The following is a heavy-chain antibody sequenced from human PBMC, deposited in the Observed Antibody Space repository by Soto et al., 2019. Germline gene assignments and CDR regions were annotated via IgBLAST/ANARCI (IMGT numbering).Heavy chain of an antibody. CDR3: ARHEGVVAATNPYYFDY. CDR2: INAGNGNT. CDR1: GYTFTSYA. J-gene: IGHJ4*02. D-gene: IGHD2-15*01. Sequence: ASVKVSCKASGYTFTSYAMHWVRQAPGQRLEWMGWINAGNGNTKYSQKFQGRVTITRDTSASTAYMELSSLRSEDTAVYYCARHEGVVAATNPYYFDYWGQGTLVTVSS. V-gene: IGHV1-3*01.